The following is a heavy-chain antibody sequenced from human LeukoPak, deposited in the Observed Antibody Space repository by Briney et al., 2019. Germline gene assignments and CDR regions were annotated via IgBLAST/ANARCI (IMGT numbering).Heavy chain of an antibody. CDR3: ARDLGYYYGLDI. V-gene: IGHV4-34*12. CDR1: GGSFSGYY. J-gene: IGHJ6*02. CDR2: IFHSGNT. Sequence: KASETLSLTCAVYGGSFSGYYWSWIRQPPGKGLEWIGEIFHSGNTKYNPSLESRVTISGDKSNHQFTLEMKSVTAADTAIYYCARDLGYYYGLDIWSRGTTVTVSS. D-gene: IGHD3-16*01.